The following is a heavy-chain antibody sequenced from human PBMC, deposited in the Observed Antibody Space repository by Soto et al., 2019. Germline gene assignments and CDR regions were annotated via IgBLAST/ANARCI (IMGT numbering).Heavy chain of an antibody. V-gene: IGHV1-69*13. D-gene: IGHD6-6*01. J-gene: IGHJ6*02. Sequence: VASVKVSCKASGGTSSSYAISWVRQAPGQGLEWMGGIIPIFGTANYAQKFQGRVTITADESTSTAYMELSSLRSEDTAVYYCARDRYSSSPGYYYGMDVWGQGTTVTVSS. CDR1: GGTSSSYA. CDR3: ARDRYSSSPGYYYGMDV. CDR2: IIPIFGTA.